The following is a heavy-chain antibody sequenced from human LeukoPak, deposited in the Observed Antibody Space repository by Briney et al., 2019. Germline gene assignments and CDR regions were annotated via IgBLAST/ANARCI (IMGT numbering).Heavy chain of an antibody. J-gene: IGHJ4*02. CDR1: GGSISSSSYY. CDR2: IYYSGST. D-gene: IGHD3-16*02. Sequence: MSSETLSLTCTVSGGSISSSSYYWGWIRQPPGKGLEWIGSIYYSGSTYYNPSLKSRVTISVDTSKNQFSLKLSSVTAADTAVYYCARDSAGLGELSSYDHWGQGIRVTVSS. V-gene: IGHV4-39*07. CDR3: ARDSAGLGELSSYDH.